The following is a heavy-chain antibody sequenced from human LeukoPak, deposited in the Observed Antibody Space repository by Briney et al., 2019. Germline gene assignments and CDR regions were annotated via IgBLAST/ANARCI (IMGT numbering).Heavy chain of an antibody. J-gene: IGHJ6*03. CDR1: GFTFGNYA. D-gene: IGHD2-21*01. Sequence: PGGSLRLSCTVSGFTFGNYAMTWVRQGPGKGLESVSSASTDGTPYYANSVKGRFTISRDNSKSTLYLRMNSLRAEDTAVYYCAKLRHGGYYSYMDVWGKETTVTVSS. CDR3: AKLRHGGYYSYMDV. CDR2: ASTDGTP. V-gene: IGHV3-23*01.